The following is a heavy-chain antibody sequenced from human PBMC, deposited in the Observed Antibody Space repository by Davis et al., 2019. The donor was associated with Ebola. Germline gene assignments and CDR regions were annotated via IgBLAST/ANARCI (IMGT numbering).Heavy chain of an antibody. J-gene: IGHJ5*02. D-gene: IGHD3-3*01. CDR3: ARGPAAVYDFWSGYQNWFDP. Sequence: PSETLSLTCAVSGGSISSGGYSWSWIRQPPGKGLEWIGYIYHSGSTYYNPSLKSRVTISVDRSKNQFSLKLRSVTAADTAVYYCARGPAAVYDFWSGYQNWFDPWGQGTLVTVSS. CDR1: GGSISSGGYS. V-gene: IGHV4-30-2*01. CDR2: IYHSGST.